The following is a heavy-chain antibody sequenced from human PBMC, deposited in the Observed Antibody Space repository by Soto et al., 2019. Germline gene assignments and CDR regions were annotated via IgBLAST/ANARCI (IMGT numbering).Heavy chain of an antibody. D-gene: IGHD3-22*01. J-gene: IGHJ3*02. Sequence: GASVKVSCKASGYTFTSYYMHWVRQAPGQGLEWMGIINPSGGSTSYAQKFQGRVTMTRDTSTSTVYMELSSLRSEDTAVYYCARYSNSYYDSSGYYAFDIWGQGTMVTVSS. CDR3: ARYSNSYYDSSGYYAFDI. CDR2: INPSGGST. CDR1: GYTFTSYY. V-gene: IGHV1-46*01.